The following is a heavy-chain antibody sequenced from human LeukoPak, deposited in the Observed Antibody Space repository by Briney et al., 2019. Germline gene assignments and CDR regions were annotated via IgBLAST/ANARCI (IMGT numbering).Heavy chain of an antibody. CDR3: ARDRFGVVITPSYYFDY. CDR1: GYTFTGYY. CDR2: INPNSGGT. Sequence: ASVKVSCKASGYTFTGYYMHWVRQAPGQGLEWMGWINPNSGGTNYAQKFQGRVTMTRDTSISTACMELSRLRSDDTAVYYCARDRFGVVITPSYYFDYWGQGTLVTVSS. V-gene: IGHV1-2*02. J-gene: IGHJ4*02. D-gene: IGHD3-3*01.